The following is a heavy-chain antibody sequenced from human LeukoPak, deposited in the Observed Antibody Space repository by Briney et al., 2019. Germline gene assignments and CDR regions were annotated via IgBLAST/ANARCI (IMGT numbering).Heavy chain of an antibody. CDR3: STVVVAATYYFDY. V-gene: IGHV4-39*01. CDR2: IYYSGCT. CDR1: VGSISSSSYY. J-gene: IGHJ4*02. D-gene: IGHD2-15*01. Sequence: SETLSLTCTVSVGSISSSSYYWGWIRQPPGKGLEWIGSIYYSGCTYYNPSLKSRVTISVDTSKNQFSLKLSSVTAADTAVYYCSTVVVAATYYFDYWGQGTLVTVSS.